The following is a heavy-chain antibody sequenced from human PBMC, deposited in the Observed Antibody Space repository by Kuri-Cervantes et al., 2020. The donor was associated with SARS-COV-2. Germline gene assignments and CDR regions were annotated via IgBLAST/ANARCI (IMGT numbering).Heavy chain of an antibody. CDR2: ISWNSGSI. J-gene: IGHJ4*02. Sequence: LSLTCAASGFTFSSYSMNWVRQAPGKGLEWVSGISWNSGSIGYADSVKGRFTISRDNAKNTLYLQMNSLRAEDTAVYYCARARPADFGDYSWGQGTLVTVSS. CDR1: GFTFSSYS. D-gene: IGHD4-17*01. CDR3: ARARPADFGDYS. V-gene: IGHV3-9*01.